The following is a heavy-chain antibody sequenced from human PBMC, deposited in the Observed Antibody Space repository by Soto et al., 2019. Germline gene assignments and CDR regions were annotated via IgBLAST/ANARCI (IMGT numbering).Heavy chain of an antibody. CDR1: GYTFTSYG. CDR2: ISAYNGNT. CDR3: ALRRLRDSMDFDY. J-gene: IGHJ4*02. D-gene: IGHD3-22*01. Sequence: QVQLVQSGAEVKKPGASVKVSCKASGYTFTSYGISWVRQAPGQGLEWMGWISAYNGNTNYAQKLQGRVTMTTDTSTSRAYMELRSLRSVDTAVYYCALRRLRDSMDFDYWGQGTLVTVSS. V-gene: IGHV1-18*01.